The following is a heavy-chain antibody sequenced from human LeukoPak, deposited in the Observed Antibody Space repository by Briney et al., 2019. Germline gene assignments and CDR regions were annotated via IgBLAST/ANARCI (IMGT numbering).Heavy chain of an antibody. V-gene: IGHV1-18*01. Sequence: GASVKVSCKASGYTFTSYGISWVRQAPGQGLVWMGWISAYNGNTNYAQKLQGRVTMTRNTSISTAYMELSSLRSEDTAVYYCAKREAGNNPAWFDPWGQGTLVTVSS. J-gene: IGHJ5*02. CDR3: AKREAGNNPAWFDP. CDR2: ISAYNGNT. CDR1: GYTFTSYG. D-gene: IGHD6-13*01.